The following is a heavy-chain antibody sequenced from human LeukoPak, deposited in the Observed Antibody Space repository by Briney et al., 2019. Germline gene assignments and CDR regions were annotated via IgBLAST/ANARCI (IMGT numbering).Heavy chain of an antibody. CDR3: ARDALGAAAGTLGY. D-gene: IGHD6-13*01. CDR1: GYIFTSYA. V-gene: IGHV1-46*01. J-gene: IGHJ4*02. CDR2: INLSAGTT. Sequence: ASVKVSCKASGYIFTSYAMHWVRRAPGQGLEWMGIINLSAGTTSYTQKFQGRIIMTRDMSTSTVYMELSSLRSEDTAVYYCARDALGAAAGTLGYWGQGTLVTVSS.